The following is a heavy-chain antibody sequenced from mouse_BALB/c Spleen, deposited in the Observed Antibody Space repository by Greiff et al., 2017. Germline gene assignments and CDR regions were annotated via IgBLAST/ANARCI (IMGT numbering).Heavy chain of an antibody. Sequence: VMLVESGPGLVAPSQSLSITCTVSGFSLTSYGVHWVRQPPGKGLEWLGVIWAGGSTNYNSALMSRLSISKDNSKSQVFLKMNSLQTDDTAMYYCARDGNLHYYAMDYWGQGTSVTVSS. J-gene: IGHJ4*01. V-gene: IGHV2-9*02. CDR3: ARDGNLHYYAMDY. CDR1: GFSLTSYG. CDR2: IWAGGST. D-gene: IGHD2-1*01.